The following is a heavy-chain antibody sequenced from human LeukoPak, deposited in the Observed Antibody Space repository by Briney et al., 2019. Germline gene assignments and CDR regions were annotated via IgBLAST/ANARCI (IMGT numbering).Heavy chain of an antibody. Sequence: PGGSLRLSCAASRFTVSANYMSWVRQAPGKGLEWVSVIYTDGSTYYADSVKGRFTISRDSSKNTPHLQMNSLRAEDTAVYYCARPFLGYCSGGGCYFGYWGQGTLVTVSS. CDR3: ARPFLGYCSGGGCYFGY. J-gene: IGHJ4*02. D-gene: IGHD2-15*01. CDR1: RFTVSANY. CDR2: IYTDGST. V-gene: IGHV3-53*01.